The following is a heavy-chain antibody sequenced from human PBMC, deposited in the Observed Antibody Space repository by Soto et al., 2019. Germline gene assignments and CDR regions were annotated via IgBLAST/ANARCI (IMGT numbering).Heavy chain of an antibody. D-gene: IGHD2-15*01. V-gene: IGHV4-59*01. CDR3: AREKNPVSPHYIYYGLDV. J-gene: IGHJ6*02. CDR1: GDYIFTYY. Sequence: TSETLSLTCTVSGDYIFTYYLSWIRQPPGKGLEWIGYVYYSGGTNYSPSFKSRVTISVDTTANQFSLKLNSVTAADTAVYYCAREKNPVSPHYIYYGLDVWGQGTTVTVSS. CDR2: VYYSGGT.